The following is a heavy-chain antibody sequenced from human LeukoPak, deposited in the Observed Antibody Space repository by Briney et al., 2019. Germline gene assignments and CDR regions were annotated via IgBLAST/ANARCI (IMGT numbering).Heavy chain of an antibody. J-gene: IGHJ2*01. CDR3: ARGITAASLIWYCDL. V-gene: IGHV4-59*01. CDR1: SVSISSNY. Sequence: SETLSLTCTVASVSISSNYWSWIRQPPGKGLEWIGYIYFSVSSKYNPSPKRGATMSVATSKTQFSLNLSSVAAADTAVYYCARGITAASLIWYCDLWGRGTLVTVSS. D-gene: IGHD6-13*01. CDR2: IYFSVSS.